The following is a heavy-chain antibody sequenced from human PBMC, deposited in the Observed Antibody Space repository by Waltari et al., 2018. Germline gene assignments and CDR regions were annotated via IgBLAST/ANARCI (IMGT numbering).Heavy chain of an antibody. CDR1: GYTFINYD. CDR3: ARGRDLYANFDYNWFDP. D-gene: IGHD2-8*01. CDR2: MNPNSGAT. J-gene: IGHJ5*02. V-gene: IGHV1-8*02. Sequence: QVQLVQSGAEVLKPGASVKVSCQASGYTFINYDIHWWRQAAGQGLEWMGWMNPNSGATAYAQKFQDRITMTRDTSITTAYMELSNLRSDDTAVFYCARGRDLYANFDYNWFDPWGQGTLVTVSS.